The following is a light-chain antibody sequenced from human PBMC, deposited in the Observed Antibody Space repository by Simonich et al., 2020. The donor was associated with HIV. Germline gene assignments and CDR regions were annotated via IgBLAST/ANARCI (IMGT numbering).Light chain of an antibody. V-gene: IGKV4-1*01. Sequence: DIMMTQSPDSLTVSLGERATINCKSSQSVLYSSNNKNYLAWYQQKPGQPPKLLIYWASTRESGVPDRFSGSGSGTDFTLTISSLQAEDVAVYYCQQYYSIPLTFGGGTKVEIK. CDR1: QSVLYSSNNKNY. CDR3: QQYYSIPLT. CDR2: WAS. J-gene: IGKJ4*01.